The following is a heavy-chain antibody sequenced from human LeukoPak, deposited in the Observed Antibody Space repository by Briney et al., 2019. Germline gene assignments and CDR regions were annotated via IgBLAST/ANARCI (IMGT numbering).Heavy chain of an antibody. D-gene: IGHD6-13*01. CDR3: ARLGGYSSSWYLYYFDY. J-gene: IGHJ4*02. V-gene: IGHV4-59*08. CDR1: GGSISSYY. CDR2: IYYSGGT. Sequence: SETLSLTCTVSGGSISSYYWSWIRQPPGKGLEWIGYIYYSGGTNYNPSLKSRVTISVDTSKNQFSLKLSSVTAADTAVYYCARLGGYSSSWYLYYFDYWGQGTLVTVSS.